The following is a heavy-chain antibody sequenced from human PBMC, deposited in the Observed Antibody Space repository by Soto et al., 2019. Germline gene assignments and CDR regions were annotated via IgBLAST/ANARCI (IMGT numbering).Heavy chain of an antibody. Sequence: GGSLRLSCAASGLTFSSYAMHWVRQAPGKGLEWVAVISYDGSNKYYADSVKGRFTISRDNSKNTLYLQMNSLRAEDTAVYYCARVRHFGHDSYYYGMDVWGQGTTVTVSS. V-gene: IGHV3-30-3*01. CDR1: GLTFSSYA. J-gene: IGHJ6*02. CDR2: ISYDGSNK. D-gene: IGHD5-12*01. CDR3: ARVRHFGHDSYYYGMDV.